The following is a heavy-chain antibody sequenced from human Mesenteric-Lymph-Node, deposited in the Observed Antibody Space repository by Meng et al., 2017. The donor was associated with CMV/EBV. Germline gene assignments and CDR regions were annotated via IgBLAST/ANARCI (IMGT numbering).Heavy chain of an antibody. Sequence: TVSGGSISSGGYYWSWIRQHPGKGLEWIGYIYYSGSTYYNPSLKSRVTISVDTSKNQFSLKLSSVTAAGTAVYYCARENQLKSLFDPWGQGTLVTVSS. V-gene: IGHV4-31*03. D-gene: IGHD2-2*01. CDR2: IYYSGST. CDR1: GGSISSGGYY. CDR3: ARENQLKSLFDP. J-gene: IGHJ5*02.